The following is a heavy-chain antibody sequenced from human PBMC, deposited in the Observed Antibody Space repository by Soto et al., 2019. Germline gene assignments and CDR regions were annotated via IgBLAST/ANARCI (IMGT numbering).Heavy chain of an antibody. CDR3: ARDLVPRYDSSGYYTNNDAFDI. D-gene: IGHD3-22*01. CDR2: IIPIFGTA. J-gene: IGHJ3*02. CDR1: GGTFSSYA. Sequence: QVQLVQSGAEVKKPGSSVKVSCKASGGTFSSYAISWVRQAPGQGLEWMGGIIPIFGTANYAQKFQGRVTITADESTSTAYMELISLRSEDTAVYYCARDLVPRYDSSGYYTNNDAFDIWGQGTMVTVSS. V-gene: IGHV1-69*01.